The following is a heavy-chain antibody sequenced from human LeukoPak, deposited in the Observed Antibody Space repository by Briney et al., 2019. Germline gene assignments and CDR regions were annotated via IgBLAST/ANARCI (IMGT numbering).Heavy chain of an antibody. CDR2: INSDGSST. J-gene: IGHJ4*02. CDR3: ARVQYYGWGGGGYFDY. V-gene: IGHV3-74*01. D-gene: IGHD3-10*01. Sequence: EPGGSLRLSCAASGFTFSSYWMHWVRQAPGKGLVWVSRINSDGSSTSYADSVKGRFTISRDNAKNTLYLQMNSLRAEDTAVYYCARVQYYGWGGGGYFDYWGQGTLVTVSS. CDR1: GFTFSSYW.